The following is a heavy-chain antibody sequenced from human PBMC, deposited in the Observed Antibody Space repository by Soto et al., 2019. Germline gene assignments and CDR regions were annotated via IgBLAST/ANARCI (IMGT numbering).Heavy chain of an antibody. V-gene: IGHV4-34*01. CDR1: SGSFSGYY. D-gene: IGHD2-2*01. CDR3: ARVGVTVSTRAFDV. CDR2: IYHSGSS. Sequence: QVQLQQWGAGLLKPSETLSLTCAVYSGSFSGYYWNWIRQSPGKGLEWIGEIYHSGSSNYNPALKNRATISVDTSKKEFSLKMTSLTAADTAVYYCARVGVTVSTRAFDVWGQGTMVAV. J-gene: IGHJ3*01.